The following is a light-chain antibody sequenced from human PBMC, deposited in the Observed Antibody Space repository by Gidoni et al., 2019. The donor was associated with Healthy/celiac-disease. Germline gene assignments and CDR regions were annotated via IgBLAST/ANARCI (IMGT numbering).Light chain of an antibody. Sequence: DIQMTKSPSSLSASIGDRVTITCRASQNISSYLNWYQQKPGKAPKLLIYAASSLQSGVPSRFSGSGSGTDFTLTISSLQPEDFATYYCQQSYSTPLTFGPGTKVDIK. CDR3: QQSYSTPLT. V-gene: IGKV1-39*01. CDR2: AAS. CDR1: QNISSY. J-gene: IGKJ3*01.